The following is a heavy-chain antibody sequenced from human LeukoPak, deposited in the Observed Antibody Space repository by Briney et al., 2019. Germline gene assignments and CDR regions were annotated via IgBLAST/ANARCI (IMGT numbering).Heavy chain of an antibody. V-gene: IGHV3-30*03. CDR1: GFTFSSYG. J-gene: IGHJ4*02. CDR3: ARTYYYGSGSRYYFDY. Sequence: GGSLRLSCAASGFTFSSYGMHWVRQAPGKGLEWVAVISYDGSNKYYTDSVKGRFTTSRDNSKNTLYLQMNSLRAEDTAVYSCARTYYYGSGSRYYFDYWGQGTLVTVSS. D-gene: IGHD3-10*01. CDR2: ISYDGSNK.